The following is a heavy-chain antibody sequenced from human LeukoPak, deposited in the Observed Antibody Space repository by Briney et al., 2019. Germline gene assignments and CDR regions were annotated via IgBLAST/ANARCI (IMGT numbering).Heavy chain of an antibody. D-gene: IGHD3-22*01. Sequence: ASVKVSCKASGYTFTSYGISWVRQAPGQGLGWMGWISAYNGNTNYAQKLQGRVTMTTDTSTSTAYMELRSLRSDDTAVYYCARGRSTYYYDSSGYYPPDYWGQGTLVTVSS. CDR3: ARGRSTYYYDSSGYYPPDY. CDR2: ISAYNGNT. CDR1: GYTFTSYG. J-gene: IGHJ4*02. V-gene: IGHV1-18*01.